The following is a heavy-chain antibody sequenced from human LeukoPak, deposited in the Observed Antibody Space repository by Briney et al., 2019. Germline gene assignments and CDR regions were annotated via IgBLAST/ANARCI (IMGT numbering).Heavy chain of an antibody. CDR1: GFTFNIYA. Sequence: GGSLRLSCAASGFTFNIYAMTWIRQAPGKGLEWVSSISANGGNTYYADSVEGRFTISRDNSKDTLYLQMDSLRAEDTAVYYCAKDPYGDYAYHFDYWGQRTLVTVSS. D-gene: IGHD4-17*01. J-gene: IGHJ4*02. CDR2: ISANGGNT. V-gene: IGHV3-23*01. CDR3: AKDPYGDYAYHFDY.